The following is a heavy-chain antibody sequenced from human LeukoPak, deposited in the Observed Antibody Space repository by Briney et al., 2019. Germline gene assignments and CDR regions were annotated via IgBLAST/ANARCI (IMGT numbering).Heavy chain of an antibody. CDR1: GGSFSGYY. Sequence: PSETLSLTCAVYGGSFSGYYWSWIRQPPGKGLEWIGEINHSGSTNYNPSLKSRVTISVDTSKNQFSLKLSSVTAADTAVYYCARVTPYYYDSSGYYKHYYHGMDVWGQGTTVTVSS. CDR2: INHSGST. D-gene: IGHD3-22*01. CDR3: ARVTPYYYDSSGYYKHYYHGMDV. J-gene: IGHJ6*02. V-gene: IGHV4-34*01.